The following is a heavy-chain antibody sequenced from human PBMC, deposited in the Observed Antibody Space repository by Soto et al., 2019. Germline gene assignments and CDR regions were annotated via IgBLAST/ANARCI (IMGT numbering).Heavy chain of an antibody. CDR3: ARSMKTGKNCDY. D-gene: IGHD7-27*01. CDR2: ISGSNTYT. CDR1: GFTFSDYY. V-gene: IGHV3-11*05. Sequence: QVQLVESGGGLVKPGGSLRLSCAASGFTFSDYYMSWIRQAPGKGLEWLSYISGSNTYTDYADSVKGRFTISRDNAKNSLYLQMNRLRADDTAVYYCARSMKTGKNCDYWGQGTLVTVSS. J-gene: IGHJ4*02.